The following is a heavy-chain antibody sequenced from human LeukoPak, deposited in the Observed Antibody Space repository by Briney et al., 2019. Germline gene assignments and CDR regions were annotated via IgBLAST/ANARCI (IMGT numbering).Heavy chain of an antibody. CDR3: AREVFGPGGAFDI. J-gene: IGHJ3*02. Sequence: SETLSLTCTVSGGSTSSSDYYWGWIRQPPGKDLEWIGSIYYSGTTYYSPSLKSRVTISLDTSKKQFSLKLSSVTAADRALYYCAREVFGPGGAFDIWGQGTMVTVSS. CDR1: GGSTSSSDYY. V-gene: IGHV4-39*07. D-gene: IGHD3-16*01. CDR2: IYYSGTT.